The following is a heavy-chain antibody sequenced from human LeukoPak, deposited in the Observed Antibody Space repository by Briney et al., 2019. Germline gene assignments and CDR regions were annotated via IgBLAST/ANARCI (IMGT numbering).Heavy chain of an antibody. J-gene: IGHJ6*02. Sequence: GGSLRLSCAASGFTFDDYAMHWVRPSPGKGLERVSGISWNSGSIGYADSVKGRFTISRDNAKNSLYLQVNSLRAEDTALYYCAKDKAPAYYHYGMDVWGHGTTVTVSS. CDR3: AKDKAPAYYHYGMDV. CDR2: ISWNSGSI. CDR1: GFTFDDYA. V-gene: IGHV3-9*01.